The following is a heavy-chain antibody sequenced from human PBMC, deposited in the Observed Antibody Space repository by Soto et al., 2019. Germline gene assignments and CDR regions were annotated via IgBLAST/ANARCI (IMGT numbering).Heavy chain of an antibody. Sequence: GGSLRLSCTGSGFDFGDYYMSWIRQAPGKGLEWVSYIGSGDGTTYYTDSVKGRFTISRDNAKKTVYLQMSSLRVEDTALYYCVRPYYSSSWFPFDRWGQGPLVTVSS. J-gene: IGHJ4*02. D-gene: IGHD6-13*01. CDR1: GFDFGDYY. CDR3: VRPYYSSSWFPFDR. CDR2: IGSGDGTT. V-gene: IGHV3-11*01.